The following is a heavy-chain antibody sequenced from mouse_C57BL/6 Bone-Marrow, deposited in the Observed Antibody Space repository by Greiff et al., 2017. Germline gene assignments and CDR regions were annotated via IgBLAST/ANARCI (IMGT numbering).Heavy chain of an antibody. Sequence: VKLVESGAELMKPGASVKLSCKATGYTFTGYWIEWVKQRPGHGLEWIGEILPGSGSTNSNEKFKGKATFTAATSSNTAYMQLSSLTTGDSSIYYGAGGELGRQYRRQGTTLTVSS. CDR1: GYTFTGYW. CDR2: ILPGSGST. J-gene: IGHJ2*01. CDR3: AGGELGRQY. V-gene: IGHV1-9*01.